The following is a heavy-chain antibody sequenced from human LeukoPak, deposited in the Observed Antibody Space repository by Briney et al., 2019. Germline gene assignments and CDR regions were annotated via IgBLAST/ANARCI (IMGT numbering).Heavy chain of an antibody. CDR2: ISRDSGIK. CDR3: AKGSPRGVVIHGAYYYYYYMDV. CDR1: GFIISGDS. D-gene: IGHD3-3*01. J-gene: IGHJ6*03. V-gene: IGHV3-48*04. Sequence: GGSLRLSCAASGFIISGDSMNWVRQAPGKGLGWIAYISRDSGIKYYADSVRGRFTISRDNSKNSLYLQMNSLRTEDTALYYCAKGSPRGVVIHGAYYYYYYMDVWGKGTTVTVSS.